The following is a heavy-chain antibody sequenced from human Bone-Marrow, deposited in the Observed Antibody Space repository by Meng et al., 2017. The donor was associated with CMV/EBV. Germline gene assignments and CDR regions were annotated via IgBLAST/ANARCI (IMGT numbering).Heavy chain of an antibody. J-gene: IGHJ3*02. CDR2: ISWNSGSI. CDR3: AKGSGYCSSTSCYLDAFDI. D-gene: IGHD2-2*01. V-gene: IGHV3-9*01. CDR1: GFTFDDYA. Sequence: GGSLRLSYAASGFTFDDYAMHWVRQAPGKGLEWVSGISWNSGSIGYADSVKGRFTISRDNAKNSLYLQMNSLRAEDTALYYCAKGSGYCSSTSCYLDAFDIWGQGTMITVSS.